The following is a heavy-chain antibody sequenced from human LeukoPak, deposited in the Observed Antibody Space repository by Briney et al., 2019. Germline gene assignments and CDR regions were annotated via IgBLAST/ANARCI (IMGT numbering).Heavy chain of an antibody. J-gene: IGHJ4*02. CDR1: GFTFSGYA. D-gene: IGHD3-22*01. CDR3: ATAKVRDYDSSGYYLFGY. V-gene: IGHV3-30-3*01. Sequence: GGSLRLSCAASGFTFSGYAMHWVRQAPGKGLEWVAVISYDGSNKYYADSVKGRFTISRDNSKNTLYLQMNSLRAEDTAVYYCATAKVRDYDSSGYYLFGYWGQGTLVTVSS. CDR2: ISYDGSNK.